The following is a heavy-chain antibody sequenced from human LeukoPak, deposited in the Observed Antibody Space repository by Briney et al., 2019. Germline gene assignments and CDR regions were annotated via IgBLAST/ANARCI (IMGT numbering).Heavy chain of an antibody. V-gene: IGHV3-74*01. J-gene: IGHJ5*01. D-gene: IGHD5-18*01. CDR3: ARGAEGHNYGELDS. CDR1: GFTFSTHW. CDR2: IHYDGTYT. Sequence: GGSLRLSCAASGFTFSTHWMHWVRQIPGKGLVWLSRIHYDGTYTTYVDSVRGRFTISRDNTKSTLYLQMSSLRADDTAVYYCARGAEGHNYGELDSWGQGTLVTVSS.